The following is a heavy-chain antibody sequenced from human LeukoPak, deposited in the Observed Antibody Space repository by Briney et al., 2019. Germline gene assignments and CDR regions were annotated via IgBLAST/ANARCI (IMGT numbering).Heavy chain of an antibody. CDR1: GFTFNTYS. V-gene: IGHV3-21*01. J-gene: IGHJ4*02. Sequence: PGGSLRLSCAASGFTFNTYSMNWVRQAPGKGLEWVSSISATSSYIYYADSVKGRFTISRDNAKNSLFLQMNSLRAEDTAVYYCANIPWDTSGCPRWGQGTLVIVSS. CDR3: ANIPWDTSGCPR. D-gene: IGHD6-19*01. CDR2: ISATSSYI.